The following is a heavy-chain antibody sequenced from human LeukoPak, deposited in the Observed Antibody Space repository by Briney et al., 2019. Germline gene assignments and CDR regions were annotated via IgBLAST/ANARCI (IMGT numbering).Heavy chain of an antibody. V-gene: IGHV3-30*18. CDR2: ISYDGSNE. Sequence: PGGSLRLSCAASGFTFSDYYMSWLRQAPGQGLEWVAVISYDGSNEYYADSVKGLFTISRDNSKNTLYLQMNSLRAEDTAVYHCAKVVVRGVPTDAFDFWGQGTMVTVSS. CDR3: AKVVVRGVPTDAFDF. CDR1: GFTFSDYY. D-gene: IGHD3-10*01. J-gene: IGHJ3*01.